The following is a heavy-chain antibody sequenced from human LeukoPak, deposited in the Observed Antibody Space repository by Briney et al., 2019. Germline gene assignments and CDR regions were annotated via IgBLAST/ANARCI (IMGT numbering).Heavy chain of an antibody. CDR1: GFTFSSYG. D-gene: IGHD6-6*01. CDR2: ISYDGSNK. Sequence: PGRSLRLSCAASGFTFSSYGMHWVRQAPGKGLEWVAVISYDGSNKYYADSVKGRFTISRDNSKNTLYLQMNSLRAEDTAVYYCATPKGGEQLVRDWGQGTLVTVSS. CDR3: ATPKGGEQLVRD. V-gene: IGHV3-30*03. J-gene: IGHJ4*02.